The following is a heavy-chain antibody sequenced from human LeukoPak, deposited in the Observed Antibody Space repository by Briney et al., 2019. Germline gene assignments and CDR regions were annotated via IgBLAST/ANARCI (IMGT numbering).Heavy chain of an antibody. CDR3: AKDMGREIQLWLLRYYYYGMDV. CDR2: IRNKANSYTT. V-gene: IGHV3-72*01. CDR1: GFTFSDHY. Sequence: GGSLRLSCAASGFTFSDHYMDWVRQAPGKGLEWVGRIRNKANSYTTEYAASVKGRFTISRDDSKNSLYLQMNSLRTEDTALYYCAKDMGREIQLWLLRYYYYGMDVWGQGTTVTVSS. J-gene: IGHJ6*02. D-gene: IGHD5-18*01.